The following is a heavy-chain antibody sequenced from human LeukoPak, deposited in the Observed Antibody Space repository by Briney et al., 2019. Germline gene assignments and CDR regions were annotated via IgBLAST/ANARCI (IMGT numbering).Heavy chain of an antibody. CDR3: ARDWEGIDY. Sequence: VGSLRLSCAASGFTFSICWMHWVRQAPGKGLVWVSRINTDGTTKAYADSVKGHFTISRDNAKNTLYVQMNSLRAEDTAVYYCARDWEGIDYWGLGTLVTVSS. CDR2: INTDGTTK. D-gene: IGHD1-26*01. CDR1: GFTFSICW. V-gene: IGHV3-74*01. J-gene: IGHJ4*02.